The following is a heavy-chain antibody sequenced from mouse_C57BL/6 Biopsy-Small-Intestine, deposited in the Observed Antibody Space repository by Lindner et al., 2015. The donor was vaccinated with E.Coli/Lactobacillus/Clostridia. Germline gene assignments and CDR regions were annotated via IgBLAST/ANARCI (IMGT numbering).Heavy chain of an antibody. J-gene: IGHJ1*01. CDR1: GGTFSNHA. D-gene: IGHD1-1*01. CDR3: ARAPGDYFASGTFGAQGYYGLDV. CDR2: IIPMFGTA. Sequence: SVKVSCKASGGTFSNHAMTWVRQAPGQGLEWMGRIIPMFGTANYAQKFQGRVTITADESTSTTYVNLSSLRSEDTAVYYCARAPGDYFASGTFGAQGYYGLDVWGQGTTVTVSS. V-gene: IGHV1-69*02.